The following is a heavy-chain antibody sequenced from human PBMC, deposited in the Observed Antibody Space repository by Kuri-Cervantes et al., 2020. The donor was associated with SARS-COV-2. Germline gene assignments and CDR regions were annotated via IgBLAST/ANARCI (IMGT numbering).Heavy chain of an antibody. CDR3: ARDHVYPEMGPTFFDS. CDR1: GATFSSYP. CDR2: IIPILGVT. V-gene: IGHV1-69*10. Sequence: SVKVSCKASGATFSSYPFSWVRQAPGQGLEWMGGIIPILGVTNYAQKFQGRVTITADKSTNTAYMELSSLTPEDTAVYYCARDHVYPEMGPTFFDSWGQGTLVTVSS. D-gene: IGHD1-14*01. J-gene: IGHJ4*02.